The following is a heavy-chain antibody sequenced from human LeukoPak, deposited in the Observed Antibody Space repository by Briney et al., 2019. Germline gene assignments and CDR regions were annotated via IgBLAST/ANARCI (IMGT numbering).Heavy chain of an antibody. CDR3: TRDTFGARDS. D-gene: IGHD3-10*01. CDR2: INEGGSST. Sequence: GGSLRLSCAGSGYPFSSYWMHWVRQVPGKGLVWVSRINEGGSSTSYAESVRGRFTISRDNAKDTLYLQMNSLRAEDPAVYYCTRDTFGARDSWGQGTLVTVSS. CDR1: GYPFSSYW. V-gene: IGHV3-74*01. J-gene: IGHJ4*02.